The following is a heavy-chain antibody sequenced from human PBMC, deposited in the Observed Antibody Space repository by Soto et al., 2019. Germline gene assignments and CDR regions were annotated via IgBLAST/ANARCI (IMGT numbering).Heavy chain of an antibody. CDR1: GLTFDDYA. CDR3: AKDMGYCSSTSCYMGHYYGMDV. J-gene: IGHJ6*02. V-gene: IGHV3-9*01. D-gene: IGHD2-2*02. Sequence: GGSMRLSCAPSGLTFDDYAMHWVRQAPGKGLEWVSGISWNSGSIGYADSVKGRFTISRDNAKNSLYLQMNSLRAEDTALYYCAKDMGYCSSTSCYMGHYYGMDVWGQGTTVTVSS. CDR2: ISWNSGSI.